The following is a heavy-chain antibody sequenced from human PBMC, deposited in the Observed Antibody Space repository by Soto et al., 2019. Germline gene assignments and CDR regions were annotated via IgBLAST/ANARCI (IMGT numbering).Heavy chain of an antibody. Sequence: SVQVSRQPSGGTVLTYANRLMRHAPAQVLVWMGGIIPIFGTANYAQKFQGRVTITADESTSTAYMELSSLRSEDTAVYYCARDVGYSSSWYRSNWFDPWGQGILVTVSS. D-gene: IGHD6-13*01. V-gene: IGHV1-69*13. CDR1: GGTVLTYA. CDR2: IIPIFGTA. CDR3: ARDVGYSSSWYRSNWFDP. J-gene: IGHJ5*02.